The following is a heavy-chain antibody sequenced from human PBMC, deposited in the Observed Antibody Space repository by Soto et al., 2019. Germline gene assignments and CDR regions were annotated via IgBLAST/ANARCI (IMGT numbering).Heavy chain of an antibody. V-gene: IGHV3-33*01. J-gene: IGHJ4*02. Sequence: PGGSLRLSCAASGFTFSSYGMHWVRQAPGKGLEWVAVIWYDGSNKYYADSVKGRFTISRDNSKNTLYLQMNSLRAEDTAVYYCARVARTYSSGWYLGYWGQGTLVTVSS. CDR1: GFTFSSYG. D-gene: IGHD6-19*01. CDR2: IWYDGSNK. CDR3: ARVARTYSSGWYLGY.